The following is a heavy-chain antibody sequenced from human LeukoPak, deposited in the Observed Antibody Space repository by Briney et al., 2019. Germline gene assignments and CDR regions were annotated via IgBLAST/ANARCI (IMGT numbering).Heavy chain of an antibody. Sequence: PGGSLRLSCAASGFTFSSYWMHWVRHAPGKGLVWVSRINTDGSSTSYADSVKGRFTISRDNAKNTLYLQMNSLRAEDTAVYYCARASSSWSYYYYYYMDVWGKGTTVTVSS. CDR1: GFTFSSYW. D-gene: IGHD6-13*01. CDR3: ARASSSWSYYYYYYMDV. J-gene: IGHJ6*03. CDR2: INTDGSST. V-gene: IGHV3-74*01.